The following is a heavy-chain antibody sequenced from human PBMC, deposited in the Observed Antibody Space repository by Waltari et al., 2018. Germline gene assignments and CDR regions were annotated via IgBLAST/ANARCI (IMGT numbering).Heavy chain of an antibody. J-gene: IGHJ2*01. V-gene: IGHV4-39*01. CDR2: IYYSGST. CDR1: GGSISSSSYY. CDR3: ARHPAMTIRLWYVDL. Sequence: QLQLQESGPGLVKPSETLSLTCTVPGGSISSSSYYWGWSRQHPGKGLEWIGSIYYSGSTQYNPSIKSRVTMSVDKSKNPFSLHLSAVTAADTAVYYCARHPAMTIRLWYVDLWGRGTLVTVSS.